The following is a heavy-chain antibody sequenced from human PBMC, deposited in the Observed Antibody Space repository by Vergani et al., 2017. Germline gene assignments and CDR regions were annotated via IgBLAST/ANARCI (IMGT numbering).Heavy chain of an antibody. V-gene: IGHV3-21*01. J-gene: IGHJ6*02. CDR3: ARVYGFGEFKAYYYYGMDV. D-gene: IGHD3-10*01. Sequence: EVQLVESGGGLVQPGGSLRLSCAASGFTVSSNYMSWVRQAPGKGLEWVSAISGSGGSTYYADSVKGRFTISRDNAKNSLYLQMNSLRAEDTAVYYCARVYGFGEFKAYYYYGMDVWGQGTTVTVSS. CDR1: GFTVSSNY. CDR2: ISGSGGST.